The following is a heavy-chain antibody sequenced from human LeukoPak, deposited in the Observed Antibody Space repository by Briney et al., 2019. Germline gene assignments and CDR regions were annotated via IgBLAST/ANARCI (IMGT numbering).Heavy chain of an antibody. D-gene: IGHD6-19*01. J-gene: IGHJ1*01. CDR2: ISGSSSTI. Sequence: GGSLRLSCAASGFTFSSYSMNWVRRAPGKGREWVACISGSSSTIYYAGSVKGRFTISRDNAKNSLYLQMNSLRDEDTAVYYCARDHSSDWYSLVVTSEYFQHWGQGTLVTVSS. CDR1: GFTFSSYS. V-gene: IGHV3-48*02. CDR3: ARDHSSDWYSLVVTSEYFQH.